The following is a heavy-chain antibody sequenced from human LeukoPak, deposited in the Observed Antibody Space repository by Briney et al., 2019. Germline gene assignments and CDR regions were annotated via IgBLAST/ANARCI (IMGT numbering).Heavy chain of an antibody. J-gene: IGHJ5*02. CDR3: ARIFGSGPGEYTWFDP. Sequence: SETLSLTCTVSGGSVSSGTYYWYWIRQPPGKGLEWIGYIHYSGSTNYNPSLKTRVTISVDTSKNQFSLKLSSVTAAGTAVYYCARIFGSGPGEYTWFDPWGQGTLVTVSS. V-gene: IGHV4-61*01. D-gene: IGHD3-10*01. CDR1: GGSVSSGTYY. CDR2: IHYSGST.